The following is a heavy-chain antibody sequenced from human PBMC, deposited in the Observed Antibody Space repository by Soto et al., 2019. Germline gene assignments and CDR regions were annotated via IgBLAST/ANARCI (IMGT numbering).Heavy chain of an antibody. Sequence: QVQLVQSGAGVKKPGASVKVSCKASGYTFTSYAMHWVRQAPGQRLEWMGWINAGNGNTKYSQNFQGRVTITRDTSASTAYMELSSLRSEDTAVYFCARERYDNSGYFDYFDNWGQGTLVTVSS. CDR2: INAGNGNT. CDR3: ARERYDNSGYFDYFDN. J-gene: IGHJ4*02. CDR1: GYTFTSYA. V-gene: IGHV1-3*01. D-gene: IGHD3-22*01.